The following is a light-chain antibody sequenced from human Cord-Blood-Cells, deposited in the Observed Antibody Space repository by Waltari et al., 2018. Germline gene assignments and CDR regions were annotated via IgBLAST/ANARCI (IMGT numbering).Light chain of an antibody. J-gene: IGLJ2*01. Sequence: QSALTQPASVSRSPGQSITLPCTGTTRDVGSYNLASWYQQHPGKAPKLMIYEGSKRPSGVSNRFSVSKSGNTASLTISALQAEDEADYYCCSYAGSSTVVFGGRTKLTVL. V-gene: IGLV2-23*01. CDR2: EGS. CDR3: CSYAGSSTVV. CDR1: TRDVGSYNL.